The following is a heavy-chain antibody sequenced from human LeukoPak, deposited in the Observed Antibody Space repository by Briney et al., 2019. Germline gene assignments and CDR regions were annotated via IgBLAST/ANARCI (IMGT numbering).Heavy chain of an antibody. D-gene: IGHD2-15*01. CDR1: GFTFDDYA. CDR2: ISWNSGSI. V-gene: IGHV3-9*01. CDR3: ARDLAGW. J-gene: IGHJ4*02. Sequence: PGGSLRLSCAASGFTFDDYAMHWARQAPGKGLEWVSGISWNSGSIGYADSVKGRFTISRDNAKNSLYLQMNSLRAEDTALYYCARDLAGWWGQGTLVTVSS.